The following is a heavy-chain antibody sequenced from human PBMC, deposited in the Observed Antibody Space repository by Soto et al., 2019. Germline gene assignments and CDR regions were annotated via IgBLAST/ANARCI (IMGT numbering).Heavy chain of an antibody. CDR3: APRGVVGMFDP. V-gene: IGHV4-30-4*01. D-gene: IGHD2-15*01. Sequence: PSETLSLTCTVSGGSISSGDYYWSWIRQPPGKGLEWIGYIYYSGSTYYNPSLKSRVTISVDTSKNQFSLKLSSVTAADTAVYYCAPRGVVGMFDPWGQGTLVTVSS. CDR2: IYYSGST. CDR1: GGSISSGDYY. J-gene: IGHJ5*02.